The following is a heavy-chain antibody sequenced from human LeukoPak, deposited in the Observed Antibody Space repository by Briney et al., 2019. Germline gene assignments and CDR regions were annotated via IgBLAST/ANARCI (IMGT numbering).Heavy chain of an antibody. CDR2: IYTSGST. CDR3: AGRGYYDSSGYPAFDI. Sequence: PSETLSLTCTVSGGSISSYYWSWIRQPAGKGLEWIGRIYTSGSTNYNPSLKSRVTMSVDTSKNQFSLKLSSVTAADTAVYYCAGRGYYDSSGYPAFDIWGQGTMVTVSS. CDR1: GGSISSYY. D-gene: IGHD3-22*01. V-gene: IGHV4-4*07. J-gene: IGHJ3*02.